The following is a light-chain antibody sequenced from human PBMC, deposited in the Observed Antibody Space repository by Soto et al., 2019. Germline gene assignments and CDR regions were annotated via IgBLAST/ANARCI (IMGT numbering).Light chain of an antibody. J-gene: IGKJ5*01. CDR1: QDITNY. V-gene: IGKV1-33*01. CDR3: QQYDTLPLT. CDR2: DSS. Sequence: DIQMTQSPSSLSASVGDRVTIICQASQDITNYLNWYQQKPGKAPKLLIHDSSNLETGVPSRFSGRGSWTYFSFTISSLQPEDIATYYCQQYDTLPLTFGQGTRLEMK.